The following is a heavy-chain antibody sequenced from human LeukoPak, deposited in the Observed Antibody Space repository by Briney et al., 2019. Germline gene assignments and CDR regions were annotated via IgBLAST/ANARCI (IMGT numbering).Heavy chain of an antibody. CDR3: ARDVRPDY. Sequence: QSGGSLRLSCAASGFTFSSYWMSRVRQAPGEGLEWVANIKQDGTEKYYMDSVKGRFSISRDNAKNSLYLQMNALRAEDTAVYYRARDVRPDYWGQGTLVTVST. V-gene: IGHV3-7*04. D-gene: IGHD6-6*01. CDR1: GFTFSSYW. J-gene: IGHJ4*02. CDR2: IKQDGTEK.